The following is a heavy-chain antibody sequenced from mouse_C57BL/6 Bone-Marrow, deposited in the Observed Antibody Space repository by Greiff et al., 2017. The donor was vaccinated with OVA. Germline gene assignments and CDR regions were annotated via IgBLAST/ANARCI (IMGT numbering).Heavy chain of an antibody. CDR2: IYPRDGST. J-gene: IGHJ4*01. D-gene: IGHD1-1*01. V-gene: IGHV1-78*01. Sequence: VKLMESDAELVKPGASVKISCKVSGYTFTDHTIHWMKQRPEQGLEWIGYIYPRDGSTKYNEKFKGKATLTADKSSSTAYMQLNSLTSEDSAVYFCAPTVVADYYAMDYWGQGTSVTVSS. CDR1: GYTFTDHT. CDR3: APTVVADYYAMDY.